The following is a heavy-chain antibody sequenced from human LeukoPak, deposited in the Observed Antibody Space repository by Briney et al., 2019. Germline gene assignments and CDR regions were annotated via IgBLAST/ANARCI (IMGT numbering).Heavy chain of an antibody. V-gene: IGHV3-74*01. CDR1: GFTFSSYW. CDR3: AREAGCSSGWCFFDY. J-gene: IGHJ4*02. CDR2: INSDGSST. Sequence: GGSLRLSCAASGFTFSSYWMHWVRQAPGKGLVWVSRINSDGSSTSYADSVKGRFTISRDNAKNTLYLQMNSLRAEDTAVYYCAREAGCSSGWCFFDYWGQGTLVTVSS. D-gene: IGHD6-19*01.